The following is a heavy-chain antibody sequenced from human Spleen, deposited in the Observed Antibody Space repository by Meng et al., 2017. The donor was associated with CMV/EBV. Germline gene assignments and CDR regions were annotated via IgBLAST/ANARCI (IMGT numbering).Heavy chain of an antibody. Sequence: GESLKISCAASRFTFSSYAMHWVRQAPGKGLEWVAVISYDGSNKFYADSGKGRFTISRDNSKNSLYLQMNSLRAEDTAVYYCARDLSARGWFDPWGQGTLVTVSS. CDR1: RFTFSSYA. CDR2: ISYDGSNK. V-gene: IGHV3-30-3*01. J-gene: IGHJ5*02. CDR3: ARDLSARGWFDP. D-gene: IGHD3-3*01.